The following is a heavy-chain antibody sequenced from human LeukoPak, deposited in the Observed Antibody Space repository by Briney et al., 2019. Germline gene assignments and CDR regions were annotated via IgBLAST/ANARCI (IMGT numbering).Heavy chain of an antibody. D-gene: IGHD2-15*01. CDR2: IAYDGSNK. CDR1: GFNFSSYA. CDR3: ARDESGVVVAAKVYTWFDP. J-gene: IGHJ5*02. V-gene: IGHV3-30*04. Sequence: GGSLRLSCAASGFNFSSYAMHWVRQAPGKGLEWVAVIAYDGSNKYYADSVKGRFTISRDNSKNTLYLQMNSLRAEDTAVYYCARDESGVVVAAKVYTWFDPWGQGTLVTVSS.